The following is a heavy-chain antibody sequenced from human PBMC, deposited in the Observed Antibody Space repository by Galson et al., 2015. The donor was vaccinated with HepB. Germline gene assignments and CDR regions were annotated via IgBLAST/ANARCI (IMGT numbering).Heavy chain of an antibody. Sequence: SCKASGGTFSSYAISWVRQAPGQGLEWMGGIIPIFGTANYAQKFQGRVTITADESTSTAYMELSSLRSEDTAVYYCARGGTAGVHYYYGMDVWGQGTTVTVSS. V-gene: IGHV1-69*01. CDR2: IIPIFGTA. D-gene: IGHD1-1*01. J-gene: IGHJ6*02. CDR3: ARGGTAGVHYYYGMDV. CDR1: GGTFSSYA.